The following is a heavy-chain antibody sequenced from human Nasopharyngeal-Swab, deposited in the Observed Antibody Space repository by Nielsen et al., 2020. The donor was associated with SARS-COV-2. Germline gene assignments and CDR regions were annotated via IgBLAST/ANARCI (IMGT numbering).Heavy chain of an antibody. V-gene: IGHV1-8*01. D-gene: IGHD1-26*01. CDR2: MNPNSGNT. CDR3: ARGSYSGRHEDY. CDR1: GYTFTSYD. Sequence: ASVKVSCKASGYTFTSYDINWVRQATGQGLEWMGWMNPNSGNTGYAQKFQGRVTMTRNTSISTAYMELSSLRSEDTAVYYCARGSYSGRHEDYWGQGTLVTVSS. J-gene: IGHJ4*02.